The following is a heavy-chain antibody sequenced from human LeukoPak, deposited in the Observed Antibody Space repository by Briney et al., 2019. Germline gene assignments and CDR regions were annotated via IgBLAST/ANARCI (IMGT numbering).Heavy chain of an antibody. CDR3: ARDVRTIGGYMDV. Sequence: PGGSLRLSCAASGFTFSSYWMHWVRQAPGKGLVWVSRINSDGSSTSYADSVKGRFTISRDNATNTLYLQMNSLRAEDTAVYYCARDVRTIGGYMDVWGKGTTVTVSS. CDR1: GFTFSSYW. CDR2: INSDGSST. D-gene: IGHD1-14*01. V-gene: IGHV3-74*01. J-gene: IGHJ6*03.